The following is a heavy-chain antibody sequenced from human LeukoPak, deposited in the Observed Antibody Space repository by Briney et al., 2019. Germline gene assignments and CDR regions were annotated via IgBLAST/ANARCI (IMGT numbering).Heavy chain of an antibody. CDR1: GYTFTGYY. D-gene: IGHD1-1*01. CDR3: ASGTRSYYYYYMDV. Sequence: ASVKVSCKASGYTFTGYYMHWVRQAPGQGLEWMGRINPNSGGTNYAQKFQGRVTMTRDTSISTAYMELSRLRSDVTAVYYCASGTRSYYYYYMDVWGKGTTVTVSS. J-gene: IGHJ6*03. V-gene: IGHV1-2*06. CDR2: INPNSGGT.